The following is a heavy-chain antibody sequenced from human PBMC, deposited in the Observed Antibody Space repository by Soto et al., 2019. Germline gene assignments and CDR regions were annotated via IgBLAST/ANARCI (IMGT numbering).Heavy chain of an antibody. V-gene: IGHV3-33*01. CDR3: ARDSSFKRGYFDY. J-gene: IGHJ4*02. D-gene: IGHD6-6*01. CDR2: IWYDGSNK. Sequence: QVQLAESGGGVVQPGRSLRLSCAASGFTFSSYGMHWVRQAPGKGLEWVAVIWYDGSNKYYADSVKGRFTISRDNSKNTLYLQMNSLRAEDTAVYYCARDSSFKRGYFDYWGQGTLVTVSS. CDR1: GFTFSSYG.